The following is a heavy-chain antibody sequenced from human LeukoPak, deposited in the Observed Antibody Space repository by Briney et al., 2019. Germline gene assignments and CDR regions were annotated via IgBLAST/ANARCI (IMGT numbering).Heavy chain of an antibody. J-gene: IGHJ6*02. Sequence: PSETLTLTCTVSGGSISHYYWSWIRQPPGKGLEWIGYIYYSGTTNYNPSLKSRVTISVDTSKNQFSLKLNSVTAADTAVYYCAREDPRTKVPEGMDVWGQGTTVTVSS. V-gene: IGHV4-59*01. CDR1: GGSISHYY. D-gene: IGHD4/OR15-4a*01. CDR3: AREDPRTKVPEGMDV. CDR2: IYYSGTT.